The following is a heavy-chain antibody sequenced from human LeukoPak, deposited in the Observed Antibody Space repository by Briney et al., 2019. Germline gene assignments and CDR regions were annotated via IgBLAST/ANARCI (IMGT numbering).Heavy chain of an antibody. CDR2: IWYDGSNK. CDR3: ARDLGAVTGNFDY. Sequence: GGSLRLSCEASGFTFSSYDMHWVRQAPGKGLEWVAVIWYDGSNKYYTDSVKGRFTISRDNPKNTLYLQMNSLRAEDTAVYYCARDLGAVTGNFDYWGEGTLVTVSS. V-gene: IGHV3-33*01. CDR1: GFTFSSYD. D-gene: IGHD6-19*01. J-gene: IGHJ4*02.